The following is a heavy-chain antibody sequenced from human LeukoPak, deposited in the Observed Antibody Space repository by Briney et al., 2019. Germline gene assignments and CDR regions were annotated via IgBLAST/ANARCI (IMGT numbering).Heavy chain of an antibody. Sequence: GGSLRLSCVASGFTFSTHTMYWVRQAPGKGLEWVATIWSDGSNKYYADSVKGRFTISRDNSKNTLYLQMNSLRAEDTAVYYCASVCSGTSCHFDYWGQGTLVTVSS. J-gene: IGHJ4*02. V-gene: IGHV3-33*08. CDR1: GFTFSTHT. CDR3: ASVCSGTSCHFDY. CDR2: IWSDGSNK. D-gene: IGHD2-2*01.